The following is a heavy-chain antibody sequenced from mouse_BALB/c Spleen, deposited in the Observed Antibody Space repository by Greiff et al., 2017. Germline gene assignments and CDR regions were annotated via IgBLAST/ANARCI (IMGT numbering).Heavy chain of an antibody. V-gene: IGHV1-69*02. J-gene: IGHJ4*01. CDR1: GYSFTSYW. CDR3: ARDDYDVGNAMDY. D-gene: IGHD2-4*01. CDR2: IYPSDSYT. Sequence: QVQLQQPGAELVRPGASVKLSCKASGYSFTSYWINWVKQRPGQGLEWIGNIYPSDSYTNYNQKFKDKATLTVDKSSSTAYMQLSSPTSEDSAVYYCARDDYDVGNAMDYWGQGTSVTVSS.